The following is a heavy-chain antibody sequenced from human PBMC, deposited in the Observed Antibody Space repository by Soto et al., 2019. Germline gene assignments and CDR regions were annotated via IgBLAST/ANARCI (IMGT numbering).Heavy chain of an antibody. V-gene: IGHV1-3*01. J-gene: IGHJ6*02. CDR3: AASYPSHPMYYYDSSGRTMGYGMDV. D-gene: IGHD3-22*01. CDR2: INAGDGNT. Sequence: ASVKVSCKASGYSFSSYAMHWVRQAPGQRLEWMGWINAGDGNTKYSQKFQGRVAITRDTSASTAYMELSSLRSEDTAVYYCAASYPSHPMYYYDSSGRTMGYGMDVWGQGTTVTVSS. CDR1: GYSFSSYA.